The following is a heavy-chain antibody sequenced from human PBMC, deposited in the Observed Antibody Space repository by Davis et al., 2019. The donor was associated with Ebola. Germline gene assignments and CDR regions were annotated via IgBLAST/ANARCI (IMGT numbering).Heavy chain of an antibody. CDR1: GFTFSSYW. Sequence: GESLKISCAASGFTFSSYWMSWVRQAPGKGLEWVANIKQDGSEKYYVDSVKGRFTISRDNAKNSLYLQMNSLRAEDTAVYYCTQVVTVAGADVWGQGTTVTVSS. V-gene: IGHV3-7*03. J-gene: IGHJ6*02. D-gene: IGHD6-19*01. CDR3: TQVVTVAGADV. CDR2: IKQDGSEK.